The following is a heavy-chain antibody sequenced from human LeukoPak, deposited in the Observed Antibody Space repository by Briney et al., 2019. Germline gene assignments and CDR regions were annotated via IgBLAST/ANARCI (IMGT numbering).Heavy chain of an antibody. Sequence: PGGSLRLSCAASGFTVSSNYMSWVRQAPGKGLEWVSAISGSGGSTYYADSVKGRFTISRDNSKNTLYLQMNSLRAEDTAVYYCTKDVISEGGSYYFDYWGQGTLVTVSS. CDR3: TKDVISEGGSYYFDY. CDR1: GFTVSSNY. D-gene: IGHD1-26*01. V-gene: IGHV3-23*01. CDR2: ISGSGGST. J-gene: IGHJ4*02.